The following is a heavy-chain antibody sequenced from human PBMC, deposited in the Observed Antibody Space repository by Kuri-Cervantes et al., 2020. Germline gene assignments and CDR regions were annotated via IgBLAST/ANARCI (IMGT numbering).Heavy chain of an antibody. D-gene: IGHD6-19*01. CDR2: INPSGGST. CDR1: GYTFISYY. Sequence: ASVKVSCKASGYTFISYYMHWVRQAPGQGLEWMGIINPSGGSTSYAQKFQGRVTMTRDTSTSTVYMELSSLRSEDTAVYYCARANAGSSGWYRLKFEYYFDYRGQGTLVTVSS. V-gene: IGHV1-46*01. J-gene: IGHJ4*02. CDR3: ARANAGSSGWYRLKFEYYFDY.